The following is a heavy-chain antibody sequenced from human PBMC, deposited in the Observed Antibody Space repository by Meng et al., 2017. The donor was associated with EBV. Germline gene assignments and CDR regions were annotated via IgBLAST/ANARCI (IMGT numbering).Heavy chain of an antibody. CDR2: LYDGGTT. CDR3: AKSSSSTPGVVDS. J-gene: IGHJ4*02. D-gene: IGHD2-2*01. CDR1: RPSVSGCTFH. V-gene: IGHV4-61*01. Sequence: HVQQPGALPALVKPSETLSLTCTVSRPSVSGCTFHWSWIRQPPGKELQWIGYLYDGGTTIYNPSLKSRVTIFLDTSRNQFSLGLRSVTTADTAVYYCAKSSSSTPGVVDSWGQGTLVTVSS.